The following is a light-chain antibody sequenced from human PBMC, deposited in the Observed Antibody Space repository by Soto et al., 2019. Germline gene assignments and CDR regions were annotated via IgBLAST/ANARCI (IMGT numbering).Light chain of an antibody. CDR1: RSISIY. Sequence: EIVLTQFPATLSLSPGERATLSCRASRSISIYLAWYQQKPGQAPRLLIYDASNRATGIPARFSGSGSGTDFTLTISSLEPEDFAVYYCQQRSNWPPLFTFGPGTKVDVK. CDR2: DAS. V-gene: IGKV3-11*01. CDR3: QQRSNWPPLFT. J-gene: IGKJ3*01.